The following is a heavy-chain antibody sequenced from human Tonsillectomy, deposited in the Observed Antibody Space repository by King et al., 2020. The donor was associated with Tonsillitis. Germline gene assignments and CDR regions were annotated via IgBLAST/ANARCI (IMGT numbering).Heavy chain of an antibody. J-gene: IGHJ4*02. V-gene: IGHV4-59*08. Sequence: QLQESGPGLVKPSETLSLTCTVSGDSISDYFWSWIRQPPGKGLEWIGYIYYSGSTNCNHSLKSRVTISVDTSKNQFSLNLSSVTAADTAVYFCASYGGRGFDYFDYWGQGTLVTVSS. D-gene: IGHD3-10*01. CDR3: ASYGGRGFDYFDY. CDR1: GDSISDYF. CDR2: IYYSGST.